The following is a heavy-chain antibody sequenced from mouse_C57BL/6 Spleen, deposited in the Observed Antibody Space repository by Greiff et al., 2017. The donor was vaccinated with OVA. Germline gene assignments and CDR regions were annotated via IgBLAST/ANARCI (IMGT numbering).Heavy chain of an antibody. D-gene: IGHD1-2*01. CDR1: GYTFTSYW. J-gene: IGHJ1*03. Sequence: VKLQQPGAELVKPGASVKLSCKASGYTFTSYWMHWVKQRPGRGLEWIGRIDPNSGGTKYNEKFKSKATLTVDQPSSTAYMQLSSLTSEDSAVYYCARQASPTTAEDCDVWGTGTTVTVSS. CDR2: IDPNSGGT. V-gene: IGHV1-72*01. CDR3: ARQASPTTAEDCDV.